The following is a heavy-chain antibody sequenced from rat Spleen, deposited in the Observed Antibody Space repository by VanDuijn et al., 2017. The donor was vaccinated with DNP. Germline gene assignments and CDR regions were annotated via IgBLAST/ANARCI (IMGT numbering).Heavy chain of an antibody. Sequence: EVQLVESGGGLVQPGRSLKLSCAASGFTFSDYYMAWVRQAPMKGLEWVASIGFDGASTYYRDSVKGRFTISRDNAISSLSLQMDSLRSEDTATYYCTTDLFFRGTAYWGQGTLVTVSS. CDR1: GFTFSDYY. D-gene: IGHD4-3*01. CDR3: TTDLFFRGTAY. V-gene: IGHV5-20*01. CDR2: IGFDGAST. J-gene: IGHJ3*01.